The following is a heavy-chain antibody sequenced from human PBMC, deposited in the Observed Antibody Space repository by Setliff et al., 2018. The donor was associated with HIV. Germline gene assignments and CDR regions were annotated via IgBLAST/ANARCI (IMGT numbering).Heavy chain of an antibody. V-gene: IGHV4-4*07. CDR1: GGSINTYY. Sequence: SETLSLTCTVSGGSINTYYWSWIRQPAGKGLEWIGRFYTSGSTNYNPSLKSRVTMSVDTSKNQFSLKLSSVTAADTAVYYCARSLTKQLVLGTSREYYFDSWGLGALVTVSS. D-gene: IGHD6-13*01. CDR2: FYTSGST. CDR3: ARSLTKQLVLGTSREYYFDS. J-gene: IGHJ4*02.